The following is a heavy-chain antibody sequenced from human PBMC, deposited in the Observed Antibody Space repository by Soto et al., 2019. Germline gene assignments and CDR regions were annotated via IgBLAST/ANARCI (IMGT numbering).Heavy chain of an antibody. CDR3: AREAQTYAGMDV. D-gene: IGHD3-16*01. J-gene: IGHJ6*02. CDR2: INPTDNRK. CDR1: GYTFTSYY. V-gene: IGHV1-46*01. Sequence: QVHLEQSGAELRKPGASVKVSCKASGYTFTSYYIHWVRQAPGQGLEWLGVINPTDNRKTYAQLVLGRVTRARDTSTSTVYRELRSLRSEDTARYYCAREAQTYAGMDVWGQGTTVTVSS.